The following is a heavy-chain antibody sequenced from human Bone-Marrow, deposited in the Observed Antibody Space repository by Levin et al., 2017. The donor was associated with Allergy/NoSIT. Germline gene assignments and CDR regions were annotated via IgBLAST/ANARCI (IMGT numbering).Heavy chain of an antibody. CDR1: GFTFSSYW. V-gene: IGHV3-74*01. Sequence: PGESLKISCAASGFTFSSYWMHWVRQAPGKGLVWVSRINSDGSSTSYADSVTGRFTISRDNAKNTLYLQMNSLRAEDTAVYYCARGPLYGGGDCYPDYWGQGTLVTVSS. J-gene: IGHJ4*02. CDR2: INSDGSST. CDR3: ARGPLYGGGDCYPDY. D-gene: IGHD2-21*02.